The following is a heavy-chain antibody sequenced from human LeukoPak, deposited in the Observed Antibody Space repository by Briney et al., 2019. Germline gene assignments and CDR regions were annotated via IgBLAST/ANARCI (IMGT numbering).Heavy chain of an antibody. CDR1: GFTFSSYW. Sequence: SGGSLRLSCAASGFTFSSYWMHWVRQAPGKGLVWVSRINSDGSSTSYADSVKGRFTISRDNSKNTLYLQMNSLRAEDTAVYYCAKDHGADYYFDYWGQGTLVTVSS. J-gene: IGHJ4*02. CDR3: AKDHGADYYFDY. V-gene: IGHV3-74*01. CDR2: INSDGSST. D-gene: IGHD3-10*01.